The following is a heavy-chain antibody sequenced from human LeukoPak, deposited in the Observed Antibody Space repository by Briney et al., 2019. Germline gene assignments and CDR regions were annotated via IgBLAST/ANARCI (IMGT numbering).Heavy chain of an antibody. CDR2: ILSDGSKT. D-gene: IGHD3-3*01. V-gene: IGHV3-30*02. J-gene: IGHJ4*02. Sequence: GRSLRLSCAASGFTFSSDAMHWVRQAPGKGLEWVAIILSDGSKTYYPDSVRGRFTISRDNAKNSLYLQMNSLRAEDTALYYCAKDTLTEDFWSGYDYWGQGTLVTVSS. CDR1: GFTFSSDA. CDR3: AKDTLTEDFWSGYDY.